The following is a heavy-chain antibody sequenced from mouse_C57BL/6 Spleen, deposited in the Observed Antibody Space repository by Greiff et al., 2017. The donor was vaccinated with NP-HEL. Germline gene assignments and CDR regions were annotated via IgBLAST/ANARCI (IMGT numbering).Heavy chain of an antibody. CDR2: INYDGSST. J-gene: IGHJ1*03. Sequence: EVMLVESEGGLVQPGSSMKLSCTASGFTFSDYYMAWVRQVPEKGLEWVANINYDGSSTYYLDSLMCSFIISRDKAKNILYLQMSSRKSEDTATYYCAREGYGSAFDVWGTGTTVTVSS. D-gene: IGHD1-1*01. CDR1: GFTFSDYY. V-gene: IGHV5-16*01. CDR3: AREGYGSAFDV.